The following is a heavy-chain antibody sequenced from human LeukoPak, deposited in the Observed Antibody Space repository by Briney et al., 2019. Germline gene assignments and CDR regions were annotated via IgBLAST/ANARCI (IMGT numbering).Heavy chain of an antibody. Sequence: SETLSLTCAVYGGSFSGNYWSWIRQPPGKGLEWIGEINHSGSTNYNPSLKSRVTISVDTSKSQFSLKLSSVTAADTAVYYCARGSLTYYYGSGSSPHFDYWGQGTLVTVSS. CDR2: INHSGST. D-gene: IGHD3-10*01. CDR3: ARGSLTYYYGSGSSPHFDY. V-gene: IGHV4-34*01. CDR1: GGSFSGNY. J-gene: IGHJ4*02.